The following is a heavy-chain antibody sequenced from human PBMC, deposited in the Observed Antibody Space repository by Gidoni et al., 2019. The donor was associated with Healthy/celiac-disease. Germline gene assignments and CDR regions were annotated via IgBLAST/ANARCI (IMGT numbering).Heavy chain of an antibody. CDR2: IIPSRGIA. D-gene: IGHD3-22*01. CDR1: GGTFSSYT. CDR3: ARGRGYDSSGYQSHY. V-gene: IGHV1-69*02. J-gene: IGHJ4*02. Sequence: QVQLVHSGAEVKKPGSSVKVSCQASGGTFSSYTISWVRQAPGQGLEWMGMIIPSRGIANYAQKFQGRVTITADKSTSTAYMELSSLRSENTAVYYCARGRGYDSSGYQSHYWGQGTLVTVSS.